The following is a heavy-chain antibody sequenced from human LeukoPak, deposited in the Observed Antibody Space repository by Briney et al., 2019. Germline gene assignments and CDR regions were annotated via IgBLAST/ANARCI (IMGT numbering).Heavy chain of an antibody. CDR2: IYYSGST. D-gene: IGHD3-22*01. J-gene: IGHJ4*02. CDR3: TGEASNSYHSSGYV. Sequence: PETLSLTGTVSGASFNRYYWSWVRQRPGKGLEWIGDIYYSGSTNYNASIKSRVTISLDKTNKQFSLRLNSMIAAATAGYYFTGEASNSYHSSGYVWGQGILVTVSS. V-gene: IGHV4-59*01. CDR1: GASFNRYY.